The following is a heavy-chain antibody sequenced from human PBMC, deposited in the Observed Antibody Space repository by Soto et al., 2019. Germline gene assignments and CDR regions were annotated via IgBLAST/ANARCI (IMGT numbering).Heavy chain of an antibody. J-gene: IGHJ6*03. CDR3: ARGRVAAAGTSYYYMDV. CDR1: GGSFSGYY. V-gene: IGHV4-34*01. D-gene: IGHD6-13*01. Sequence: QVQLQQWGAGLLKPSETLSLTCAVYGGSFSGYYWSWIRQPPGKGLEWMGEINHSGSTNYNPSLKSRVTISVDTSKNQFSLKLSPVTAADTAVYYCARGRVAAAGTSYYYMDVWGKGTTVTVSS. CDR2: INHSGST.